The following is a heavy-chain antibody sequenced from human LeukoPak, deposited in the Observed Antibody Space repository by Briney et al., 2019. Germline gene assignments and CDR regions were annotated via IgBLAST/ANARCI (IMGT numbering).Heavy chain of an antibody. Sequence: PSETLSLTCTVSGGSISSYYWSWIRQPPGKGLEWIGYIYYSGSTNYNPSLKSRDTISVDTSKNQFSLKLSSVIAADTAVYYCARSSGSYHPLDYWGQGTLVTVSS. CDR3: ARSSGSYHPLDY. CDR2: IYYSGST. D-gene: IGHD1-26*01. V-gene: IGHV4-59*01. J-gene: IGHJ4*02. CDR1: GGSISSYY.